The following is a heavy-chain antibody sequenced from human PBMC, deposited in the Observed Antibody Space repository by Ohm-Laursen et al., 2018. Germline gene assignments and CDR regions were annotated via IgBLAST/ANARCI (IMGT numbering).Heavy chain of an antibody. D-gene: IGHD6-19*01. CDR3: ARSLRAVAGRAGGY. Sequence: VSSVKVSCKASGYTFTSYDINWVRQATGQGLEWMGWMNPNSGNTGYAQKFQGRVTMTRNTSISTAYMELSSLRSEDTAVYYCARSLRAVAGRAGGYWGQGTLVTVSS. J-gene: IGHJ4*02. CDR2: MNPNSGNT. CDR1: GYTFTSYD. V-gene: IGHV1-8*01.